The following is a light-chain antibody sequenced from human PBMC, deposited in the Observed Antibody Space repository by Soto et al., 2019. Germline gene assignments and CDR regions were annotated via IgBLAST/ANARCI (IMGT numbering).Light chain of an antibody. CDR1: SSDVGAYNY. CDR3: SSHSSSSTPYV. V-gene: IGLV2-14*01. CDR2: EVS. Sequence: QSVLTQPASVSGSPRQSIIISCTGTSSDVGAYNYVSWYQQHPGKAPKLMIYEVSNQPSGVSNRFSASKSGNTASLTISGLQAEDEADYYCSSHSSSSTPYVFGSGTKVTVL. J-gene: IGLJ1*01.